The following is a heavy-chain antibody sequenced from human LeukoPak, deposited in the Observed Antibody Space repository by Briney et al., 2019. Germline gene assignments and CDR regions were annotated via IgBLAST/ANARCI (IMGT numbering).Heavy chain of an antibody. CDR1: GFSFADHA. CDR2: IRSKAYRGTT. Sequence: GRSLRLSGTTSGFSFADHAMSWVRQAPGKGLEWVGFIRSKAYRGTTEYAASVKGRFTISRDDSNSIVYLQMNSLKSEDTALYYCARGPIQLWIHYAMDVWGQGATVTVSS. CDR3: ARGPIQLWIHYAMDV. V-gene: IGHV3-49*04. D-gene: IGHD5-18*01. J-gene: IGHJ6*02.